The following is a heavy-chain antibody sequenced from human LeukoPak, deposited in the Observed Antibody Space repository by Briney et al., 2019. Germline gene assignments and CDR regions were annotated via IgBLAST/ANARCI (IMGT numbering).Heavy chain of an antibody. D-gene: IGHD1-26*01. CDR3: VRDLGGSSGH. Sequence: GGSLRLSCAASGFTFSSNWMHWVRQAPGKGLVWVSRINEDGSTTNYADSVKGRSTIFRDNAKNTLYLQMNSLRAEDTAVYYCVRDLGGSSGHWGQGTLVTVSS. CDR2: INEDGSTT. J-gene: IGHJ4*02. CDR1: GFTFSSNW. V-gene: IGHV3-74*01.